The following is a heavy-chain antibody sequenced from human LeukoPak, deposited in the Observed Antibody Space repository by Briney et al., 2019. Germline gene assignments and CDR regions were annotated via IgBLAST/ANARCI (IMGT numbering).Heavy chain of an antibody. J-gene: IGHJ6*03. CDR2: INPSGGST. CDR3: ARSGYGSGSYYYMDV. V-gene: IGHV1-46*01. CDR1: GYTFTSYY. D-gene: IGHD3-10*01. Sequence: ASVKVSCKASGYTFTSYYMHWLRQAPGQGLEWMGIINPSGGSTSYAQKFQGRVTMTRDMSTSTVYMELSSLRSEDTAVYYCARSGYGSGSYYYMDVWGKGTTVTISS.